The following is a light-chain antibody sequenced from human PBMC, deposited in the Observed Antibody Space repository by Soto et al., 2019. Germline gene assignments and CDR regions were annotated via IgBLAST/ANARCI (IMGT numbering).Light chain of an antibody. CDR2: DAS. V-gene: IGKV1-13*02. J-gene: IGKJ4*01. Sequence: AIQLTQSPSSLSASVGDRVTITCRASQGISSALAWYQQRPGKAPKLLIYDASSLETGVPSRFSGYGSGTDFTLTISSXXXXXXXTYYCQQFDSFPLTFGGGTKVEIK. CDR1: QGISSA. CDR3: QQFDSFPLT.